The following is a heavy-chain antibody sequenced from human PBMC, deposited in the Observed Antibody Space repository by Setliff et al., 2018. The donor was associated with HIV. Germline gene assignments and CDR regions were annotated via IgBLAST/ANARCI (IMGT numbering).Heavy chain of an antibody. CDR1: NYSISSGYY. CDR2: MYHSGST. CDR3: AIRGSSGWYVGGYFDY. D-gene: IGHD6-19*01. Sequence: SETLSLTCAVSNYSISSGYYWGWIRQSPGKGLEWIGSMYHSGSTYSNPSLKSRVTMSIDTSKNQLSLKLRSVTAADTAVYYCAIRGSSGWYVGGYFDYWGQGTLVTVSS. V-gene: IGHV4-38-2*01. J-gene: IGHJ4*02.